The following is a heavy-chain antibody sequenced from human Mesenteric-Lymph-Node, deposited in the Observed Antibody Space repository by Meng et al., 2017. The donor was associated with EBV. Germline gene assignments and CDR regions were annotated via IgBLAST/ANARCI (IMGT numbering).Heavy chain of an antibody. CDR1: GGSITSGDW. Sequence: QVHLHESGPGLVKPSQTLSLTCTISGGSITSGDWWSWVRQTPGKGLEWIGQVYHRGSSSYNPSLKSRATISVDNSNNQFSLRLTSVTAADTAVYYCARGLGGSRNYYFDYWGQGTLVTVSS. CDR2: VYHRGSS. J-gene: IGHJ4*02. D-gene: IGHD3-16*01. V-gene: IGHV4-4*02. CDR3: ARGLGGSRNYYFDY.